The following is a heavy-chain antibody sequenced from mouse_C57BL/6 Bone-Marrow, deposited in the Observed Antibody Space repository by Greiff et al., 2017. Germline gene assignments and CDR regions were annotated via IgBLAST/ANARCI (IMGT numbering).Heavy chain of an antibody. CDR3: TPVVDFDV. V-gene: IGHV14-4*01. CDR1: GFNIKDDY. J-gene: IGHJ1*03. CDR2: IDPENGDT. Sequence: EVQLQQSGAELVRPGASVKLSCTASGFNIKDDYMHWVKQRPEQGLEWIGWIDPENGDTAYASKFQGKAPITAETSSNTAYLQLSSLTSEDTAVYYCTPVVDFDVWGTGTTVTVSS. D-gene: IGHD1-1*01.